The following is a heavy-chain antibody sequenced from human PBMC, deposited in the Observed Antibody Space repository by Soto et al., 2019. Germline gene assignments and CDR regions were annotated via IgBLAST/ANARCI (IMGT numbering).Heavy chain of an antibody. CDR2: ITYRGAT. CDR1: GASINSGDSY. J-gene: IGHJ4*02. V-gene: IGHV4-31*03. CDR3: ARDSGESLRFFDY. D-gene: IGHD3-10*01. Sequence: QVQLQESGPGLVNPSQTLSLTCTVSGASINSGDSYWNWIRQQPGEGLQWIGYITYRGATYSIPSLTSRVTMSVDTSKNQFSLKLSSVSAADTGMYYCARDSGESLRFFDYWGQGAPVTVSS.